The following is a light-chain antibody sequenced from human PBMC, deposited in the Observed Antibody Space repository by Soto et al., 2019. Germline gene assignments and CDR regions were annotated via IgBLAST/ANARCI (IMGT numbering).Light chain of an antibody. Sequence: DIQMTQSPSILSASVGDRVTITCRASQSISKWLAWYQQKPGKAPNLLIFDASTLHSGVPSRFSGSGSGTEFTLTISSLQPDDSASYYCQQYNTFWTFGQGTKVDI. CDR1: QSISKW. CDR2: DAS. V-gene: IGKV1-5*01. J-gene: IGKJ1*01. CDR3: QQYNTFWT.